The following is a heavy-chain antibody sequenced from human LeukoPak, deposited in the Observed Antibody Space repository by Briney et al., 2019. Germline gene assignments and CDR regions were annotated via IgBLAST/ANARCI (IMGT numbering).Heavy chain of an antibody. CDR1: GYTFTSYA. J-gene: IGHJ4*02. CDR3: ARAMPSSGNDY. CDR2: IIPIFGTA. V-gene: IGHV1-69*13. Sequence: ASVKVSCKASGYTFTSYAISWVRQAPGQGLEWMGGIIPIFGTANYAQKFQGRVTITADESTSTAYMELSSLRSEDTAVYYCARAMPSSGNDYWGQGTLVTVSS. D-gene: IGHD3-22*01.